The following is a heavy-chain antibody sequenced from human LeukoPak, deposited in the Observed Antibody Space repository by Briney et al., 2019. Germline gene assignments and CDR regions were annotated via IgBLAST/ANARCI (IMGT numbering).Heavy chain of an antibody. CDR1: GGSISSYY. CDR2: IYSSGST. Sequence: WETLSLTCTVSGGSISSYYWSWIRQPAGKGLEWIGRIYSSGSTYYNPSLKSRVTLSLDTSNKRFSLKLNSVTAADTAVYYCARAPGTGLVDYWGQGTLVTVSS. V-gene: IGHV4-4*07. CDR3: ARAPGTGLVDY. J-gene: IGHJ4*02. D-gene: IGHD2-8*02.